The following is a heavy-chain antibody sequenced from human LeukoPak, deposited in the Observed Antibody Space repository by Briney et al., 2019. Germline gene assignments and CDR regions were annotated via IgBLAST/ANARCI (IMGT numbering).Heavy chain of an antibody. J-gene: IGHJ5*02. CDR1: GFTFGRYS. CDR3: ARGPPLFDP. Sequence: GGSLRLSCAASGFTFGRYSMNWVRQAPGQGLEWVSSISSRSSHKSYADSVKGRFTVSRDNAKNSLYLQMNSLRAEDTAVYYCARGPPLFDPWGQGTLVTVSS. V-gene: IGHV3-21*01. CDR2: ISSRSSHK.